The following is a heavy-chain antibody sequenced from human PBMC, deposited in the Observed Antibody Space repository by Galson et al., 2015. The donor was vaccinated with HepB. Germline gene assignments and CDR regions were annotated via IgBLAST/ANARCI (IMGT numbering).Heavy chain of an antibody. D-gene: IGHD7-27*01. J-gene: IGHJ3*02. CDR1: GFTVSSNY. CDR2: IYSGGSA. Sequence: SLRLSCAASGFTVSSNYMSWVRQAPGKGLEWVSVIYSGGSAYYADSVKGRFTISRDNSKNTLYLQMNSLRAEDTAVYYCARAGSALGAYHDDFDIWGQGTMVTVSS. V-gene: IGHV3-53*01. CDR3: ARAGSALGAYHDDFDI.